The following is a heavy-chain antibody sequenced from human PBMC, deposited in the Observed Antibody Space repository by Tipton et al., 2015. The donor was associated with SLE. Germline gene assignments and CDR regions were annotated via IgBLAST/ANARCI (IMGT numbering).Heavy chain of an antibody. D-gene: IGHD2-15*01. CDR3: AKDGYCSGGSCYPAKLYDYYMDV. V-gene: IGHV3-30*02. CDR1: GFIFSHYG. Sequence: SLRLSCVASGFIFSHYGMHWVRQAPGKGPEWVAFIRADGSNKDYADSAKGRFTISRVNSKNTLYLQMNSLRTEDTAVYYCAKDGYCSGGSCYPAKLYDYYMDVWGKGTTVTVSS. J-gene: IGHJ6*03. CDR2: IRADGSNK.